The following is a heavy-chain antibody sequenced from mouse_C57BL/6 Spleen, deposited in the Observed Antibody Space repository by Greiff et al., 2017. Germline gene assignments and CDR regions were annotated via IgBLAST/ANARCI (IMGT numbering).Heavy chain of an antibody. D-gene: IGHD1-1*01. CDR1: GFTFSSYG. V-gene: IGHV5-6*01. Sequence: EVMLVESGGDLVKPGGSLKLSCAASGFTFSSYGMSWVRQTPDKRLEWVATISSGGSYTYYPDSVKGRFTIARDNAKNTLYLQMSSLKCEDTAMYYCARHDYYGSSYDWYFDVWGTGTTVTVSS. CDR3: ARHDYYGSSYDWYFDV. J-gene: IGHJ1*03. CDR2: ISSGGSYT.